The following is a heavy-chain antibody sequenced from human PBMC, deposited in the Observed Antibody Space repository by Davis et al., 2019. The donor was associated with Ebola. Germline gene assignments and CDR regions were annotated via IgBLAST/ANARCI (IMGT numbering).Heavy chain of an antibody. CDR2: ISYDGSNK. CDR3: ARDETEVTMIVVVPGFDY. D-gene: IGHD3-22*01. Sequence: GGSLRLSCAASGFTFSSYAMHWVRQAPGKGLEWVAVISYDGSNKYYADSVRGRFTISRDNSKNTLYLQMNSLRAEDTAVYYCARDETEVTMIVVVPGFDYWGQGTLVTVSS. J-gene: IGHJ4*02. V-gene: IGHV3-30-3*01. CDR1: GFTFSSYA.